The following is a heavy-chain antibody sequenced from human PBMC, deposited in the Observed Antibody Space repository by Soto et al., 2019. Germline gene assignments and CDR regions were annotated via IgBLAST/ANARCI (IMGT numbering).Heavy chain of an antibody. CDR1: GDSLSGGDYY. D-gene: IGHD6-19*01. V-gene: IGHV4-30-4*08. J-gene: IGHJ4*02. CDR2: IYYTGFT. CDR3: ASAYRINGWSDYFFDY. Sequence: SETLSLTCTVSGDSLSGGDYYWSWIRQPPGKSLEWIGDIYYTGFTFYNPSLKSRLTISLDSSKNHFSLRLNSVTAADTSVYFCASAYRINGWSDYFFDYCGQGTLVTVSS.